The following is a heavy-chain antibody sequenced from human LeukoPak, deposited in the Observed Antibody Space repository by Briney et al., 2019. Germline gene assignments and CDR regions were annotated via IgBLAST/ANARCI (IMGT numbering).Heavy chain of an antibody. CDR1: GYTFTGYY. V-gene: IGHV1-2*02. D-gene: IGHD2-2*01. Sequence: ASVKVSCKASGYTFTGYYMHWARQAPGQGLEWMGWINPNSGGTNYAQKFQGRVTMTRDTSISTAYMELSRLRSDDTAVYYCARKGVYCSSTSCHHRFDPWGQGTLVTVSS. CDR3: ARKGVYCSSTSCHHRFDP. J-gene: IGHJ5*02. CDR2: INPNSGGT.